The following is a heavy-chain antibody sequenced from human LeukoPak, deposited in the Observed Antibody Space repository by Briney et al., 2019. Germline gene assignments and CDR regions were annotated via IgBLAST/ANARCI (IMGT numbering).Heavy chain of an antibody. V-gene: IGHV3-21*04. D-gene: IGHD6-13*01. CDR3: ARGSLGYSSSWYYRIDAFDI. J-gene: IGHJ3*02. CDR2: ISSSSTYM. CDR1: GFTFSNAW. Sequence: GGSLRLSCAASGFTFSNAWMSWVRQAPGKGLEWVSSISSSSTYMYYTDSVKGRFTISRDNAKNSLYLQMNSLRAEDTAVYYCARGSLGYSSSWYYRIDAFDIWGQGTMVTVSS.